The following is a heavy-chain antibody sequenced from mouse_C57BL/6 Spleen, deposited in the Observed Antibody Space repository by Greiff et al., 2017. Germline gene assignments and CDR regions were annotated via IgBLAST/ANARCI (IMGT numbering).Heavy chain of an antibody. V-gene: IGHV3-1*01. J-gene: IGHJ1*03. Sequence: EVQVVESGPGMVKPSQSLSLTCTVTGYSITSGYDWHWIRHFPGNKLEWMGYISYSGSTNYNPSLKSRISITHDTSKNHFFLKLNSVTTEDTATYYCARDYKGYFDVWGTGTTVTVSS. D-gene: IGHD1-3*01. CDR2: ISYSGST. CDR1: GYSITSGYD. CDR3: ARDYKGYFDV.